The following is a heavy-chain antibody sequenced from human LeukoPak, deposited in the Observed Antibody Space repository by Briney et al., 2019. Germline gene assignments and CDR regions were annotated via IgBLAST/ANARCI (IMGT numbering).Heavy chain of an antibody. CDR2: IYTGGST. CDR1: AFTICNYF. CDR3: ARRPTGDPKLDY. D-gene: IGHD7-27*01. J-gene: IGHJ4*02. Sequence: PSENLSFNSSGYAFTICNYFWTWIPPPPGQELMGMVYIYTGGSTYYKPSLKRRATISVDTSKKRFSLKRSTVTDADTAVYYCARRPTGDPKLDYWGQGTPVTVSS. V-gene: IGHV4-4*08.